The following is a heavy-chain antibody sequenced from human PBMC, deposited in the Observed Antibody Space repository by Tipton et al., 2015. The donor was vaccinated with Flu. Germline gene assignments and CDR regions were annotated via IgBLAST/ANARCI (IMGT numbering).Heavy chain of an antibody. CDR3: ASKVANWGLWEPLDY. V-gene: IGHV4-34*01. D-gene: IGHD7-27*01. Sequence: TLSLTCAVYGGSFSAYYWSWIRLPPGKGLEWVGEINHSGTTNYNPSLTSRVTISADTSKKQFSLRLTSVTAADTAVYYCASKVANWGLWEPLDYWGHGTLVTVSS. CDR1: GGSFSAYY. CDR2: INHSGTT. J-gene: IGHJ4*01.